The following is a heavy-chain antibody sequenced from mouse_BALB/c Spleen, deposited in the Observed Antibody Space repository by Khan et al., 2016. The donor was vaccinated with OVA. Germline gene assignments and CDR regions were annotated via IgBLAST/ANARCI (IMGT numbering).Heavy chain of an antibody. D-gene: IGHD4-1*01. V-gene: IGHV1-74*01. Sequence: QVQLQQPGAELVRPGASVKLSCKASGYSFTSYWMNWVKQRPGQGLEWIGIIHPSDSETRLNQKFKDKATLTVDKSSSTAYMQLSSPTSEDSAVYYCAINWDDDYYFDYWGQGTTLTVSS. CDR2: IHPSDSET. CDR3: AINWDDDYYFDY. CDR1: GYSFTSYW. J-gene: IGHJ2*01.